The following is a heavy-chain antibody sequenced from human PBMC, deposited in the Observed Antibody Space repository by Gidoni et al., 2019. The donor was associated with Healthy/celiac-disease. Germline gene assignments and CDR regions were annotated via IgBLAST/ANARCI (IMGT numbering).Heavy chain of an antibody. V-gene: IGHV4-39*01. CDR2: IYYSGST. CDR1: GGSIRSSSYY. CDR3: ARLNSGTYYYDSSGYHPRDAFDI. J-gene: IGHJ3*02. Sequence: QLQLQESGPGLVKPSETLSLTCTVSGGSIRSSSYYWGWIRQPPGKGLEWIGSIYYSGSTYYNPSLKSRVTISVDTSKNQFSLKLSSVTAADTVVYYCARLNSGTYYYDSSGYHPRDAFDIWGQGTMVTVSS. D-gene: IGHD3-22*01.